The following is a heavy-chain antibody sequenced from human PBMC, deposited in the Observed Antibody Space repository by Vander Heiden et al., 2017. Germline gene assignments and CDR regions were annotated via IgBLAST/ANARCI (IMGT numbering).Heavy chain of an antibody. Sequence: EVKKPGASVKVSCKASGYTFTSYDINWVRQATGQGLEWMGWMNPNSGNTGYAQKFQGRVTMTRNTSISTAYMEMSSLRSEDTAVYDCGQLANWFDPWGQGTLVTVFS. CDR2: MNPNSGNT. J-gene: IGHJ5*02. CDR1: GYTFTSYD. D-gene: IGHD6-13*01. V-gene: IGHV1-8*01. CDR3: GQLANWFDP.